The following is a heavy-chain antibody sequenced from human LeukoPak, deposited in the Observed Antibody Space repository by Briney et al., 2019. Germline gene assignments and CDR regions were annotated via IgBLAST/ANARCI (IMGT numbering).Heavy chain of an antibody. CDR3: ARGGQGWPYNWFDP. D-gene: IGHD5-24*01. CDR1: GGSISNYY. V-gene: IGHV4-59*01. J-gene: IGHJ5*02. CDR2: MYYSGTT. Sequence: SETLSLTCTVSGGSISNYYWSWIRQPPGKGLEWIGYMYYSGTTNHNPSLKSRVTISLDTSKNQFSLQLSSVTAADTAVYYCARGGQGWPYNWFDPWGQGTLVTVSS.